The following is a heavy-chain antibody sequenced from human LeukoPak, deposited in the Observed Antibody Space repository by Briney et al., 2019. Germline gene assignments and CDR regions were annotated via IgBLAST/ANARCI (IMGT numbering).Heavy chain of an antibody. CDR2: INPSGGST. CDR1: GYTFTSYF. J-gene: IGHJ4*02. Sequence: GAPVKVSCKASGYTFTSYFMHWVRQAPGHGLEWMGIINPSGGSTTYAQKFQGRVTMTRDTSTSTVYMELNSLTSEDTAVYYCANSGSYSQFDYWGQGTLVTVSS. V-gene: IGHV1-46*01. D-gene: IGHD3-10*01. CDR3: ANSGSYSQFDY.